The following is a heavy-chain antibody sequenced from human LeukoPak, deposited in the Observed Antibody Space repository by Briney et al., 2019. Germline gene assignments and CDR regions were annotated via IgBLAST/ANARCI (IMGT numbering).Heavy chain of an antibody. J-gene: IGHJ6*04. Sequence: PGGSLRLSCAASGFTFSSYSMNWVRQAPGKGLEWVSSISSSSSYIYYADSVKGRFTISRDNARNSLYLQMNSLRAEDTAVYYCARDQVVPAAMGYYYYYGMDVWGKGTTVTVSS. CDR1: GFTFSSYS. V-gene: IGHV3-21*01. CDR2: ISSSSSYI. CDR3: ARDQVVPAAMGYYYYYGMDV. D-gene: IGHD2-2*01.